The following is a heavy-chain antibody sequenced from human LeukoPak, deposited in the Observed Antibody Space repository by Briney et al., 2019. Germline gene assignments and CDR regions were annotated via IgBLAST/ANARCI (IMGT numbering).Heavy chain of an antibody. Sequence: GGSLRLSCAASGFTFSSYAMHWVRHAPGKGLEYVSAITSNGDKTYYGNSVKGRFTISRDNSKNTLYLQMGSLRIEDMAVYYCARGGATTLFDYWGQGTLVTVSS. CDR3: ARGGATTLFDY. J-gene: IGHJ4*02. D-gene: IGHD1-26*01. CDR1: GFTFSSYA. CDR2: ITSNGDKT. V-gene: IGHV3-64*01.